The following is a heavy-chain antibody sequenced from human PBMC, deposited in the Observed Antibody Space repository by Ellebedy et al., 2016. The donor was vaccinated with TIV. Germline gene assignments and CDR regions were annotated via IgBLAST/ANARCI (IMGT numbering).Heavy chain of an antibody. J-gene: IGHJ6*02. Sequence: MPSETLSLTCTVSGGSISRYYWSWVRQPPGKGLEWIGYIYYSRNTNSNPSLKGRVTISVDTSKNQFSLKLSSVTASDTAVYSCARVVVPAAMLLYYYYAMDVWGQGTTVTVSS. V-gene: IGHV4-59*12. CDR2: IYYSRNT. CDR3: ARVVVPAAMLLYYYYAMDV. D-gene: IGHD2-2*01. CDR1: GGSISRYY.